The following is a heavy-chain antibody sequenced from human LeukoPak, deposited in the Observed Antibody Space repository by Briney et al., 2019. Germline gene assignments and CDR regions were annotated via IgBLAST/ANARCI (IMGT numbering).Heavy chain of an antibody. D-gene: IGHD6-19*01. CDR1: AYTFTGYY. CDR2: VYPNSGGT. CDR3: ARSEQFPYYMDV. J-gene: IGHJ6*03. Sequence: ASVKVSCKASAYTFTGYYMHWVRQAPGQGLEWMGWVYPNSGGTNYAQKFQGRVTMTRDTSISTAYMELSRLRSDDTAVYYCARSEQFPYYMDVWGKGTTVTISS. V-gene: IGHV1-2*02.